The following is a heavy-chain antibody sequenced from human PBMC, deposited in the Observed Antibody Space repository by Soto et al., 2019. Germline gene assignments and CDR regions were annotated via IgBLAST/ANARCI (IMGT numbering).Heavy chain of an antibody. CDR3: ARGLYSGYDSAADY. D-gene: IGHD5-12*01. Sequence: ASVKVSCKASGYTFTSYYMHWVRQAPGQGLEWMGWINPNSGGTNYAQKFQGWVTMTRDTSISTAYMELSRLRSDDTAVYYCARGLYSGYDSAADYWGQGTLVTVSS. CDR2: INPNSGGT. V-gene: IGHV1-2*04. J-gene: IGHJ4*02. CDR1: GYTFTSYY.